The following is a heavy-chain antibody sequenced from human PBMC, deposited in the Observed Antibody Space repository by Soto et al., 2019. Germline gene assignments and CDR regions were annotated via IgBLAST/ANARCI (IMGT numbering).Heavy chain of an antibody. CDR2: INPKFGDT. J-gene: IGHJ4*02. Sequence: QVQLVQSGAEVKEPGDSVRVSCEASGYTFTAYYIHWVRQAPGQGLEWMGWINPKFGDTTYAQDFQGRVSMTRDMSISTVYMELSRLTSDDTAVYYCARDPIGGGAPYYFDYWGQGTLVTVSS. CDR3: ARDPIGGGAPYYFDY. V-gene: IGHV1-2*02. CDR1: GYTFTAYY. D-gene: IGHD3-16*01.